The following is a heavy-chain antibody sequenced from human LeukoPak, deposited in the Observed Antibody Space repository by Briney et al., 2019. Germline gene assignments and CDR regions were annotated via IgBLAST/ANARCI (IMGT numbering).Heavy chain of an antibody. CDR1: GFKLGDYG. J-gene: IGHJ6*03. CDR3: ARGSKLSYYYYYYMDV. CDR2: INWNGGAT. Sequence: PGGSLRLSCVASGFKLGDYGMVWVRQVPGKELEWVSGINWNGGATGYVDSVKGRFTIPRDGPKNSLYLQMGGLRPEDTALYYCARGSKLSYYYYYYMDVWGRGTTVTVSS. D-gene: IGHD1-7*01. V-gene: IGHV3-20*04.